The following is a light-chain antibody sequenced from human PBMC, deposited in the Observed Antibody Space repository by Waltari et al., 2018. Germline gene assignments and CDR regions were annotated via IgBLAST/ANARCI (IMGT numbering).Light chain of an antibody. J-gene: IGLJ2*01. V-gene: IGLV1-40*01. CDR2: GVN. CDR1: WSNIGAGYA. Sequence: QSVLTQPPSVSGAPGQRVTIPCTGSWSNIGAGYAVHWYQQLPGKAPTLLVYGVNTRPPGVPDRFFGAKSGTSASLAIPGLQPEDEADYYCQSYDTSLGVVFGGGTKLTVL. CDR3: QSYDTSLGVV.